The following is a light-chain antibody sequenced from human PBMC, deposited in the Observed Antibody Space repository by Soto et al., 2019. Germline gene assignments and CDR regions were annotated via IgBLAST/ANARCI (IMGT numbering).Light chain of an antibody. V-gene: IGKV1-12*01. CDR2: AES. Sequence: DLQMTQSPSSVSASVGDRVTITCRARQGISSWLAWYQQKPAKAPKLLIYAESRLQSGVPTRFSGSVSRTYITPTISSLQPEYFATYYCPQANSFTYTFGQGTKLEIK. J-gene: IGKJ2*01. CDR3: PQANSFTYT. CDR1: QGISSW.